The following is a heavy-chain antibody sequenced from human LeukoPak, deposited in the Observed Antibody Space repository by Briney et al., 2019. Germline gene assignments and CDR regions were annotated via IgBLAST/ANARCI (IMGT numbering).Heavy chain of an antibody. CDR2: IHHTGNT. CDR1: GSSIRTYTH. V-gene: IGHV4-38-2*02. Sequence: SETLSLTCTVSGSSIRTYTHWGWIRQPPGKGLEWIASIHHTGNTYYNPSLESRVTISIDTSKNQFSLKLNSVTAADTAVYFCGRTFDYWGRGTLVTVSS. J-gene: IGHJ4*02. CDR3: GRTFDY.